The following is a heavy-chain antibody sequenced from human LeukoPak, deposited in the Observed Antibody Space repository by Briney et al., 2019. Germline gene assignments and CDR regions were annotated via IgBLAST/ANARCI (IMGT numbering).Heavy chain of an antibody. V-gene: IGHV3-7*01. D-gene: IGHD1-26*01. J-gene: IGHJ4*02. CDR2: IKQDGSEK. CDR1: GFTFSSYW. CDR3: ARAVVPGPLPFDY. Sequence: PGGSLRLSCAASGFTFSSYWMSWVRQAPGKGLEWVANIKQDGSEKYYVDSVKGRFTISRDNAKYSLYLQMNSLRAEDTAVYYCARAVVPGPLPFDYWGQGTLVTVSS.